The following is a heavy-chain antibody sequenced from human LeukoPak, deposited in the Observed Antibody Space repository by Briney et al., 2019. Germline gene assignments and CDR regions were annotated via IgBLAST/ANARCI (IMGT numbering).Heavy chain of an antibody. V-gene: IGHV1-2*04. CDR1: GYTFTGYY. CDR3: ARGQYYYDSSGYYLDAFDI. D-gene: IGHD3-22*01. CDR2: INPNSGGT. Sequence: ASVKVSCKASGYTFTGYYMHWVRQAPGQGLEWMGWINPNSGGTNYAQKFQGWVTMTRDTSISTAYMELSRLRSDDTAVYYCARGQYYYDSSGYYLDAFDIWGQGTMVTVSS. J-gene: IGHJ3*02.